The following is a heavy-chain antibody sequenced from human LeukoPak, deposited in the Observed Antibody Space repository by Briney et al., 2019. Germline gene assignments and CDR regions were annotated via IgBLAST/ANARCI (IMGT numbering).Heavy chain of an antibody. Sequence: GGSLRLSCAGSGFTFSSYWMTWVRQAPGKGLEWVANINHDGSEKYYVDSVKGRFTISRDNAKHSLYLHMDSLRADDTAVYYCARPYYDFWSGPPPHWGQGTLVTVSS. D-gene: IGHD3-3*01. V-gene: IGHV3-7*01. CDR3: ARPYYDFWSGPPPH. CDR2: INHDGSEK. CDR1: GFTFSSYW. J-gene: IGHJ4*02.